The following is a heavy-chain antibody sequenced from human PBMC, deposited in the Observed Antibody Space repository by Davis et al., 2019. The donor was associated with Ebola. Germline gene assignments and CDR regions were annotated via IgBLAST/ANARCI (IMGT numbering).Heavy chain of an antibody. D-gene: IGHD3-3*01. V-gene: IGHV3-30*02. J-gene: IGHJ6*04. Sequence: GESLKISCAASGFIFRTFGMHWVRQVPGEGLEWVAFIRYDGSNQYYADSVKGRFTISRDNSKNTLYLQMNSLRAEDTAVYYCAKSGLSFGVVKYHYGMDVWGKGTTVTVSS. CDR1: GFIFRTFG. CDR2: IRYDGSNQ. CDR3: AKSGLSFGVVKYHYGMDV.